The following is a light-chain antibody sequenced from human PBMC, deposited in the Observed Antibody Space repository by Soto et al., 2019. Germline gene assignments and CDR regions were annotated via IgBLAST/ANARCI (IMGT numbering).Light chain of an antibody. CDR3: HHHYRAGT. CDR2: SAS. Sequence: EIVLTQSPGTLSLSPGERATLSCRASQSVRSSHLGWYQQKPGQAPRLLIYSASSRATGAPDRSSGSGSGTDFTLTISRLEPEDFALYSCHHHYRAGTFGQGTTLEI. CDR1: QSVRSSH. V-gene: IGKV3-20*01. J-gene: IGKJ2*02.